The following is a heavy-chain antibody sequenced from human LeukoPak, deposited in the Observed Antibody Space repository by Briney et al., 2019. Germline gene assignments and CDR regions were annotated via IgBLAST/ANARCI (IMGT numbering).Heavy chain of an antibody. CDR2: ISSSGSTI. Sequence: PGGSLRLSCAASGFTFSNYGMNWVRQAPGKGLEWVSYISSSGSTIYYADSVKGRFTISRDNAKNSLYLQMNSLRAEDTAVYYCAKDRHSSSWYDYWGQGTLVTVSS. D-gene: IGHD6-13*01. CDR3: AKDRHSSSWYDY. CDR1: GFTFSNYG. V-gene: IGHV3-48*04. J-gene: IGHJ4*02.